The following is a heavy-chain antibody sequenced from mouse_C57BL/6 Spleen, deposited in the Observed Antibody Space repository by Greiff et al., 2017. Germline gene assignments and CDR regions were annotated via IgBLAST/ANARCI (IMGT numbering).Heavy chain of an antibody. CDR1: GYTFTSYW. V-gene: IGHV1-69*01. CDR3: ARGDYGSSYVDWFAY. D-gene: IGHD1-1*01. J-gene: IGHJ3*01. Sequence: QVQLKQPGAELVMPGASVKLSCKASGYTFTSYWMHWVKQRPGQGLEWIGEIDPSDSYTNYNQKFKGKSTLTVDKSSSTAYMQLSSLTSEDSAVYYCARGDYGSSYVDWFAYWGQGTLVTVSA. CDR2: IDPSDSYT.